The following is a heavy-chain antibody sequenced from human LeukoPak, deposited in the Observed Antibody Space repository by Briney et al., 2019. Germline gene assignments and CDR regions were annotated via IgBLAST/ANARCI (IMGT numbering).Heavy chain of an antibody. V-gene: IGHV4-39*07. J-gene: IGHJ4*02. Sequence: SETLSLTCTVSGGSISSSSYYWGWIRQPPGKGLEWIGSIYYSGSTNYNPSLKSRVTISVDTSRNQFSLKLSSVTAADTAVYYCARKYYYGSGSFDYWGQGTLVTVSS. D-gene: IGHD3-10*01. CDR1: GGSISSSSYY. CDR3: ARKYYYGSGSFDY. CDR2: IYYSGST.